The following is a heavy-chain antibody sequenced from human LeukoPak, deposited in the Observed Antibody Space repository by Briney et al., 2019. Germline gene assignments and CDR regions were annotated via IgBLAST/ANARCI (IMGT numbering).Heavy chain of an antibody. J-gene: IGHJ6*02. V-gene: IGHV1-18*01. CDR3: ARDSGYSDNYYGMDV. CDR2: ISAYNGNT. CDR1: GYTFTSYG. D-gene: IGHD3-9*01. Sequence: ASVKVSCKASGYTFTSYGISWVRQAPGQGLEWMGWISAYNGNTNYAQKLQGRVTMTTDTSTSTAYMELRSLRSDDTAVYYWARDSGYSDNYYGMDVWGQGTTVTVPS.